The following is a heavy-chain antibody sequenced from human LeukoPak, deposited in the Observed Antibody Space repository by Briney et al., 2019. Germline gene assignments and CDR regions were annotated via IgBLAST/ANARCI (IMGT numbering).Heavy chain of an antibody. CDR1: GGSFSGYY. D-gene: IGHD3-16*01. Sequence: SETLSLTCAVYGGSFSGYYWNWIRQPPGKGLEWIGEINHSGSTNYNPSLKSRVTISVDTSKNQFSLKLSSVTAADTAVYYCARGLRPNYYYYYYVDVWGKGTTVTVPS. CDR2: INHSGST. V-gene: IGHV4-34*01. CDR3: ARGLRPNYYYYYYVDV. J-gene: IGHJ6*03.